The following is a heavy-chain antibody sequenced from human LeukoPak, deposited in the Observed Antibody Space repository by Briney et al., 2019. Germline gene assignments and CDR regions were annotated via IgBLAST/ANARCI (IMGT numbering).Heavy chain of an antibody. D-gene: IGHD2/OR15-2a*01. CDR1: GFTFSSYS. CDR3: ANEYGGTRFDPFDI. V-gene: IGHV3-21*04. Sequence: GGSLRLSCAASGFTFSSYSMNWVRQAPGQGLEWDSSITSSSTYIYYADSVKGRFTISRDNSKNTLYLQMNSLRAEDTAVYYCANEYGGTRFDPFDIWGQGTMVTVSS. CDR2: ITSSSTYI. J-gene: IGHJ3*02.